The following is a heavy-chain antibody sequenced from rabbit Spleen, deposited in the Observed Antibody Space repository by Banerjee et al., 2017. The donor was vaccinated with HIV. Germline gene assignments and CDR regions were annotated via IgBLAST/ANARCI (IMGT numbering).Heavy chain of an antibody. D-gene: IGHD1-1*01. CDR2: IDGDYSGTT. CDR3: ARDLTGVIGWNFKL. J-gene: IGHJ4*01. Sequence: QSLEESGGDLVKPGASLTLTCTASGFTVSSYWMSWVRQAPGSGLEWIGIIDGDYSGTTYYASWAKGRFTITRSTSLNTVTLQMTSLTAADTATYFCARDLTGVIGWNFKLWGQGTLVTVS. V-gene: IGHV1S40*01. CDR1: GFTVSSYW.